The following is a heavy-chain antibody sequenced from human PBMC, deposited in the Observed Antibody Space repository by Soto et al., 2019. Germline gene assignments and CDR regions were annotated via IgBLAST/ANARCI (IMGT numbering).Heavy chain of an antibody. D-gene: IGHD2-21*02. CDR2: IYNSGST. J-gene: IGHJ4*02. V-gene: IGHV4-30-4*01. CDR3: ASGAPDCGGDCYLY. CDR1: GDSISSGDNY. Sequence: QVQLQESGPGLVKPSQTLSLTCTVSGDSISSGDNYWSWIRQPPGKGLEWIGCIYNSGSTYYNPSLKSRVTISVDTSKNQFALKVTSVTAADTAVYYCASGAPDCGGDCYLYWGQGTLVTVSS.